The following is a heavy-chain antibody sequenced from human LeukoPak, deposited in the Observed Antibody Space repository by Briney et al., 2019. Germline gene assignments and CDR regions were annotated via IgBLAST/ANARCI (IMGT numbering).Heavy chain of an antibody. CDR2: IRYDGSNK. Sequence: GGSLRLSCAASGFTFSTYGMHWVRQAPGKGLEWVAFIRYDGSNKYYADSVKGRFTISRDNSKNTLYLQMNSLRAEDTAVYYCAKSVVVYDSSVWDDAFDIWGQGTMVTVSS. D-gene: IGHD3-22*01. V-gene: IGHV3-30*02. CDR1: GFTFSTYG. CDR3: AKSVVVYDSSVWDDAFDI. J-gene: IGHJ3*02.